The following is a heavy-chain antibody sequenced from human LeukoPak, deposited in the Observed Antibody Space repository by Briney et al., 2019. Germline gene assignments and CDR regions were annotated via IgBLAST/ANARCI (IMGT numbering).Heavy chain of an antibody. Sequence: PGGSLRLSCAASGFIFSHHGMHWVRQAPGKGLEWISYIGSSISAIYYADSVKGRFTISRDNGKNSLYMQMNSLRAEDTAVYYCAREDRSGWNDFDYWGQGTLVIVSS. V-gene: IGHV3-48*01. CDR1: GFIFSHHG. CDR2: IGSSISAI. CDR3: AREDRSGWNDFDY. D-gene: IGHD1-1*01. J-gene: IGHJ4*02.